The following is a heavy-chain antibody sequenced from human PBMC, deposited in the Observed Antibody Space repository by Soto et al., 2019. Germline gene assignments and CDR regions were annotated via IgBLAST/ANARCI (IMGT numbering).Heavy chain of an antibody. V-gene: IGHV4-31*03. CDR2: IYYSGST. CDR3: ARDTPTPYYDFWSGLGMDV. J-gene: IGHJ6*02. CDR1: GGSISSGGYY. D-gene: IGHD3-3*01. Sequence: SETLSLTCTVSGGSISSGGYYWSWIRQHPRKGLEWIGYIYYSGSTYYNPSLKSRVTISVDTSKNQFSLKLSSVTAADTAVYYCARDTPTPYYDFWSGLGMDVWGQGXTVTVYS.